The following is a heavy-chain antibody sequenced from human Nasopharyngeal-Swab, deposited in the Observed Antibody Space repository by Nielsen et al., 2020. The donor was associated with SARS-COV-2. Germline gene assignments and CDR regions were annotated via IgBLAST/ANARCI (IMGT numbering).Heavy chain of an antibody. D-gene: IGHD2-15*01. Sequence: GGSLRLSCAASGFTFNSYGMNWVRQAPGKGLELVSSISSSSSYIYYADSVKGRLTISRDNAKNSLYLQMNSLRVEDTAIYYCARGYCSGGSCPLDHWGQGTLVTVSS. CDR3: ARGYCSGGSCPLDH. CDR1: GFTFNSYG. CDR2: ISSSSSYI. J-gene: IGHJ4*02. V-gene: IGHV3-21*01.